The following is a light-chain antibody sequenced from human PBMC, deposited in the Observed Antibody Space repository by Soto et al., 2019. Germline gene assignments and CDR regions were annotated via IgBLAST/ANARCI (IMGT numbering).Light chain of an antibody. V-gene: IGLV1-51*01. CDR1: SSNIGGYF. CDR3: GTWDISLSIVV. J-gene: IGLJ2*01. CDR2: DSI. Sequence: QSVLTQPPSASAAPGQKVTISCSGSSSNIGGYFVSWYQQFPGTAPKLLIYDSIQRPSGIPDRFSGSKSGTSATLAITGLQTGDEADYYCGTWDISLSIVVFGGGTKVTVL.